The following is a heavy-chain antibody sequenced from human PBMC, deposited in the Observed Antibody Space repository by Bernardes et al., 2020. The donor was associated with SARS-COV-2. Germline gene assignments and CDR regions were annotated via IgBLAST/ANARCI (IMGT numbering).Heavy chain of an antibody. J-gene: IGHJ5*02. CDR2: INHSGST. Sequence: SETLSLTCAVYGGSLSGYYWSWIRQLPGKGLEWIGQINHSGSTKYNPSLKSRATISVDTSKNQFSLILTSVTAADTAFSYCASLTATYHDDRADFDWFDPWSQGTLVTVSS. D-gene: IGHD3-10*02. V-gene: IGHV4-34*01. CDR1: GGSLSGYY. CDR3: ASLTATYHDDRADFDWFDP.